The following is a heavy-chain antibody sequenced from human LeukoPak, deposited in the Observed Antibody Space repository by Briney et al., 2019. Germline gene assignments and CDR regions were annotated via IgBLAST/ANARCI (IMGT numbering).Heavy chain of an antibody. Sequence: GGSLRLSCAASGFTVSSNHMSWVRQAPGKGLEWVSVIYSGGSTYYADSVKGRFTISRDNSKNTLYLQMNSLRAEDTAVYYCARDPELGYCSSTSCYPNWFDPWGQGTLVTVSS. CDR3: ARDPELGYCSSTSCYPNWFDP. D-gene: IGHD2-2*01. CDR1: GFTVSSNH. J-gene: IGHJ5*02. CDR2: IYSGGST. V-gene: IGHV3-53*01.